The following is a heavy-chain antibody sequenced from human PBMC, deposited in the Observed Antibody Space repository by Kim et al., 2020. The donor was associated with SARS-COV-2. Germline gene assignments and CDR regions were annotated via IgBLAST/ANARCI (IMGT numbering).Heavy chain of an antibody. D-gene: IGHD2-15*01. CDR2: ISSNGGST. CDR1: GFTFSSYA. Sequence: GGSLRLSCSASGFTFSSYAMHWVRQAPGKGLEYVSAISSNGGSTYYADSVKGRFTISRDNSKNTLYLQMSSLRAEDTAVYYCVKDIVVVVGGYYYYGMDVWGQGTTVTVSS. V-gene: IGHV3-64D*06. J-gene: IGHJ6*02. CDR3: VKDIVVVVGGYYYYGMDV.